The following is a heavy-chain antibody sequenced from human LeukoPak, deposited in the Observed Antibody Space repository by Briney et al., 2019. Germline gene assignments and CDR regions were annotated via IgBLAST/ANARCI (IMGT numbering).Heavy chain of an antibody. D-gene: IGHD3-22*01. CDR2: INHSGST. J-gene: IGHJ4*02. V-gene: IGHV4-34*01. Sequence: PSETLSLTCAVYGGSFSGYYWSWIRQPPGKGLEWIGEINHSGSTNYNPSLKSRVTISVDTSKNQFSLKLSSVTAADTAVYYCARRLYYYDSSGPFDYWGQGTLVTVSS. CDR1: GGSFSGYY. CDR3: ARRLYYYDSSGPFDY.